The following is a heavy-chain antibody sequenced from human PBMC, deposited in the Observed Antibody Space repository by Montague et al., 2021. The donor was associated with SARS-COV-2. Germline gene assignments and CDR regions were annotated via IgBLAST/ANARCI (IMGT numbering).Heavy chain of an antibody. CDR3: ARERGNDYGDY. CDR2: IWYDGSSK. D-gene: IGHD3-10*01. Sequence: SLRLSCAASGFTFSSYGMHWVRQASGKGLEWVAVIWYDGSSKYYADSVKGRFTISRDNSKNTLYLQMNSLRAEDTAVYYCARERGNDYGDYWGQGTLVTVSS. V-gene: IGHV3-33*01. CDR1: GFTFSSYG. J-gene: IGHJ4*02.